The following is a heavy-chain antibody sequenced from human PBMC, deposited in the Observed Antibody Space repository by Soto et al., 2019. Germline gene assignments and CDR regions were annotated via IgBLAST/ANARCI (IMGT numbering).Heavy chain of an antibody. V-gene: IGHV3-23*01. D-gene: IGHD1-26*01. CDR3: ATYSGNYERYGVYYGMDV. J-gene: IGHJ6*02. Sequence: PGGSLRLSCAASGFTFSNYAISWVRQAPGKGLEWVSSISGSGGSTYYADSVKGRFTISRDNSKNTLYLQRNSLRAEDTAVYYCATYSGNYERYGVYYGMDVWGQGTTVTVSS. CDR1: GFTFSNYA. CDR2: ISGSGGST.